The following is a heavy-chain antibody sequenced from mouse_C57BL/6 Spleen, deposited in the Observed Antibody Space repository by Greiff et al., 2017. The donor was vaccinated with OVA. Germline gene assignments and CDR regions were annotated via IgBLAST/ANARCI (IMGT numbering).Heavy chain of an antibody. J-gene: IGHJ2*01. D-gene: IGHD1-1*01. V-gene: IGHV7-3*01. CDR3: ARLPRGSSIDY. Sequence: EVHLVESGGGLVQPGGSLSLSCAASGFTFTDYYMSWVRQPPGKALEWLGFIRNKANGYTTEYSASVKGRFTISRDNSQSILYLQMNALRAEDSATYYCARLPRGSSIDYWGQGTTLTVSS. CDR2: IRNKANGYTT. CDR1: GFTFTDYY.